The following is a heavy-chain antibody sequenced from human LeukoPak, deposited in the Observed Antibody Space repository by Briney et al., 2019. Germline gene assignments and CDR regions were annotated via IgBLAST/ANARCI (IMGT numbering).Heavy chain of an antibody. CDR3: AKDGSYYNFDY. Sequence: ASVKVSCKASGYTFTSYYMHWVRQAPGQGLEWMGRIIPILGIANYAQKFQGRVTITADKSTSTAYMELSSLRSEDTAVYYCAKDGSYYNFDYWGQGTLVTVSS. D-gene: IGHD1-26*01. CDR2: IIPILGIA. CDR1: GYTFTSYY. J-gene: IGHJ4*02. V-gene: IGHV1-69*04.